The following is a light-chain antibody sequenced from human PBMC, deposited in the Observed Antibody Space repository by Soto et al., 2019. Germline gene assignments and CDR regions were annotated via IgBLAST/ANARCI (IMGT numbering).Light chain of an antibody. CDR3: MQALQASWT. CDR2: LGS. J-gene: IGKJ1*01. Sequence: DIVMIQSPLSLPVTPGEPASISCRSSQSLLHSNGYNYLDWYLQKPGQSPQLLIYLGSNRASGVPDRFSGSGSGTDFTLKISRVEAEDVGVYYCMQALQASWTFGQGTKVEIK. CDR1: QSLLHSNGYNY. V-gene: IGKV2-28*01.